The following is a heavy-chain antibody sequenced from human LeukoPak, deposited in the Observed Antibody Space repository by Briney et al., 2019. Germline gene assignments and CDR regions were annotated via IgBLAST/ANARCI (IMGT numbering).Heavy chain of an antibody. CDR2: IYPGDSDT. CDR3: ARQGYSGYQGGYYMDV. J-gene: IGHJ6*03. D-gene: IGHD5-12*01. CDR1: GYSFTSYW. V-gene: IGHV5-51*01. Sequence: GESLKISCKGSGYSFTSYWIGWVRQMPGKGLEWMGIIYPGDSDTRYSPSFQGQVTISADKSISTAYLQWSSLKASDTAMYYCARQGYSGYQGGYYMDVWGKGTTVTVSS.